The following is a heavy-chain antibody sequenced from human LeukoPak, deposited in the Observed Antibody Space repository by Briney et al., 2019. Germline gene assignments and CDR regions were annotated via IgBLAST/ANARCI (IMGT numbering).Heavy chain of an antibody. D-gene: IGHD1-7*01. CDR1: GGSISSYY. V-gene: IGHV4-4*07. CDR3: ARDLRARPGTSGYWFDP. CDR2: IYTSGST. J-gene: IGHJ5*02. Sequence: SETLSLTCTVSGGSISSYYWSWIRQPAGKGLEWIGRIYTSGSTNYNPSLKSRVTMSADTSKNQFSLKLSSVTAADTAVYYCARDLRARPGTSGYWFDPWGQGTLVTVSS.